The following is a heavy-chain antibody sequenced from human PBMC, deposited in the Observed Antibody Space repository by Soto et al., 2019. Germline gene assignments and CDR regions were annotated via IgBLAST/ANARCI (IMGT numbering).Heavy chain of an antibody. Sequence: EVQLVESGGGLVEPVGSLRLSCAASGFTFSSYSRNWVRQAPGKGLEWVSDISRISNSIYYADSVKGRFTISRDKDKNSLHLQMNTLRAEDTAVYYCASAVECSTTSCIRWGKGALVTVSS. V-gene: IGHV3-48*01. CDR3: ASAVECSTTSCIR. J-gene: IGHJ4*02. CDR1: GFTFSSYS. CDR2: ISRISNSI. D-gene: IGHD2-2*01.